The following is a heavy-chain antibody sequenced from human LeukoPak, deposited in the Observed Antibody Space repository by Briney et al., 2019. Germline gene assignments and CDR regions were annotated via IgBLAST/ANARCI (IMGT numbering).Heavy chain of an antibody. J-gene: IGHJ4*02. CDR2: ISWNSGSI. CDR1: GFTFDDYA. Sequence: PGGSLRLSCAASGFTFDDYAMHWVRQAPGKGPEWVSGISWNSGSIGYADSVKGRFTISRDNAKNSLYLQMNSLRAEDTALYYCAKDMGWELLGSSDYWGQGTLVTVSS. D-gene: IGHD1-26*01. V-gene: IGHV3-9*01. CDR3: AKDMGWELLGSSDY.